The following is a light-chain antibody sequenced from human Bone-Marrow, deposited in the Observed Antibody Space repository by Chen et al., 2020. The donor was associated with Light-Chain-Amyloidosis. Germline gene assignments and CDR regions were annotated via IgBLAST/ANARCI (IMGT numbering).Light chain of an antibody. V-gene: IGLV1-44*01. CDR1: SSNIGSQT. CDR3: AAWDDRLNGRV. J-gene: IGLJ3*02. Sequence: QSVLPQPPSASGTPGQRVTISCSGSSSNIGSQTVNWYQQLPGTAPKLLTYRNNQRPSGVPDRFAGSKSGTSASLAISGLQSEDGADYYCAAWDDRLNGRVFGGGTKLTVL. CDR2: RNN.